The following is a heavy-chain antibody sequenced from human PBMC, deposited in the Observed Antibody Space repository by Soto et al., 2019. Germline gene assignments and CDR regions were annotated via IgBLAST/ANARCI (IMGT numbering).Heavy chain of an antibody. V-gene: IGHV3-53*01. CDR3: ARSYYDSSGNLRNFDY. Sequence: GGSLRLSCAASGFTVSSNYMSWVRQAPGKGLEWVSVIYSGGSTYYADSVKGRFTISRDNSKNTLYLQMNSLRAEDTAVYYCARSYYDSSGNLRNFDYWGQGTLVTVSS. D-gene: IGHD3-22*01. J-gene: IGHJ4*02. CDR1: GFTVSSNY. CDR2: IYSGGST.